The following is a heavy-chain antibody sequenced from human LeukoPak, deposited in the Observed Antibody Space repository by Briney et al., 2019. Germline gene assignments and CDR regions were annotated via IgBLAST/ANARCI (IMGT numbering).Heavy chain of an antibody. Sequence: SETLSLTCSVSGGSISSYYWSWIRQPPGKGLEWIGYIYYSGSTNYNPSLKSRVTISVDTSKNQFSLKLSSVTAAGTAVYYCARHDPYSSSAPPFDYWGQGTLVTVSS. D-gene: IGHD6-6*01. CDR1: GGSISSYY. J-gene: IGHJ4*02. V-gene: IGHV4-59*08. CDR3: ARHDPYSSSAPPFDY. CDR2: IYYSGST.